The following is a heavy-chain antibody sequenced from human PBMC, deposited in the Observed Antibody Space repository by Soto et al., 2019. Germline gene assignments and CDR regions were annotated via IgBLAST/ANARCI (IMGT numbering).Heavy chain of an antibody. CDR3: ATPYYFNH. CDR1: GFMFSAYT. J-gene: IGHJ1*01. Sequence: GGSLRLSCAASGFMFSAYTMNWVRQAPGKGLEWLSSISDDSSYIDYADSLRGRFAVSRDNARNSLYLQIDSLGVEDTAVYYCATPYYFNHWGPGTLVTVSS. V-gene: IGHV3-21*06. D-gene: IGHD3-16*01. CDR2: ISDDSSYI.